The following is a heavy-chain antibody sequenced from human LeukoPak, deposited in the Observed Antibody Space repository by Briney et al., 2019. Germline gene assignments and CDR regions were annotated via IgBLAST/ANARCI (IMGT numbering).Heavy chain of an antibody. Sequence: GGSLRLSCAASGFTFSAYWMTWVRRAPGKGLEWVANMNQDGSVKHYVDSVKGRFTISRDNANSLYLQMNSLRAEDTAVYYCARDADRKFDYWGQGTLDTVSS. V-gene: IGHV3-7*01. CDR1: GFTFSAYW. CDR2: MNQDGSVK. CDR3: ARDADRKFDY. D-gene: IGHD3-16*02. J-gene: IGHJ4*02.